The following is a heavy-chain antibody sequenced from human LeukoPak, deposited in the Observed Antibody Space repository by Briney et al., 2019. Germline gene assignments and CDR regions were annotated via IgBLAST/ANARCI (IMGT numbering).Heavy chain of an antibody. CDR3: ARVGYDSSGYLDY. Sequence: GGSLRLSCAASGFTFSSYSMNWVRQAPGKGREWVSSISSSSSYIYYADSVKGRFTISRDNAKNSLYLQMNSLRAEDTAVYYCARVGYDSSGYLDYWGQGTLVTVSS. CDR1: GFTFSSYS. D-gene: IGHD3-22*01. V-gene: IGHV3-21*04. CDR2: ISSSSSYI. J-gene: IGHJ4*02.